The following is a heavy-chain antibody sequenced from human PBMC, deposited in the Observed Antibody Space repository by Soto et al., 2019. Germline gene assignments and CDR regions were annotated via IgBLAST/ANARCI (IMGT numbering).Heavy chain of an antibody. CDR3: ARDGGYSGYDFFDF. CDR1: GFRFSSFW. Sequence: PGGSLRLSCAASGFRFSSFWMNWLRQAPGKGLEWVANIKQDGSEKKYVDSVKGRFTISRDSAKNSLYLQMNSLGVEDTAVYYCARDGGYSGYDFFDFWGPGALVTVSS. CDR2: IKQDGSEK. V-gene: IGHV3-7*01. D-gene: IGHD5-12*01. J-gene: IGHJ4*02.